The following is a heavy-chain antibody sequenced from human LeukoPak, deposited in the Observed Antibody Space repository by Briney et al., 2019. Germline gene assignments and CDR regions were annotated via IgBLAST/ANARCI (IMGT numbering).Heavy chain of an antibody. V-gene: IGHV1-8*01. CDR1: GYTFTSYD. J-gene: IGHJ4*02. Sequence: ASVKVSCKASGYTFTSYDINWVRQATGQGLEWMGWMNPNSGNTGYAQKFQGRVTMTRNTSISTAYMELSSLRSGDTAVYYCARGGPLSYYYDSSGYYNYWGQGTLVTVSS. D-gene: IGHD3-22*01. CDR3: ARGGPLSYYYDSSGYYNY. CDR2: MNPNSGNT.